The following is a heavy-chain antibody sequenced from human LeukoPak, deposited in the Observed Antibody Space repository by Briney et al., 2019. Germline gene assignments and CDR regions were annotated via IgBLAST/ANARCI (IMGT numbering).Heavy chain of an antibody. V-gene: IGHV3-21*01. CDR2: ISSSSSYI. CDR1: GFAISSYS. Sequence: GGSLRLSCAASGFAISSYSMNWVRQAPGKWLEWVSSISSSSSYIYYADSVKGRFTISRDNAKNSLYLQMNSLRAEDTAVYYCARDAYDSSGLDYWGQGTLVTVSS. D-gene: IGHD3-22*01. J-gene: IGHJ4*02. CDR3: ARDAYDSSGLDY.